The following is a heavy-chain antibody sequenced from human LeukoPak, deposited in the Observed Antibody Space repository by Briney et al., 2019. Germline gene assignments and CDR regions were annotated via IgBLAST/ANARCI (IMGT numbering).Heavy chain of an antibody. Sequence: PGTSLRLSRAASGFTFDDYAMHWVRQAPGKGLEWVSGISWNGGSIGSADSVKGRFTISRDDAKNSLYLQMNSLRVEDTAFYYCAKARVARRGAFEYWGQGTLVIVSS. V-gene: IGHV3-9*01. CDR2: ISWNGGSI. CDR3: AKARVARRGAFEY. J-gene: IGHJ4*02. D-gene: IGHD6-6*01. CDR1: GFTFDDYA.